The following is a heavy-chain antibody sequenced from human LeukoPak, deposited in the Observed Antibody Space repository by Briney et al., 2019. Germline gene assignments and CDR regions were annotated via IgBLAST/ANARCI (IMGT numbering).Heavy chain of an antibody. J-gene: IGHJ5*02. CDR3: ARADCSGSTCYLRRSWFDP. D-gene: IGHD2-2*01. CDR2: ISSSSSYI. Sequence: PGGSLRLSCAASGFTFSSYSMNWVRQAPGKGLEWVSYISSSSSYIYYADSVKGRFTISRDNAKNSLYLQMNSLRAEDTAVYYCARADCSGSTCYLRRSWFDPWGQGTLVTVSS. CDR1: GFTFSSYS. V-gene: IGHV3-21*01.